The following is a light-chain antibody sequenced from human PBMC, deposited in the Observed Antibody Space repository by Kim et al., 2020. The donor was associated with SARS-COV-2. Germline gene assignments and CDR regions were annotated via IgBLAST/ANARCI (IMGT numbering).Light chain of an antibody. CDR1: KLGDKY. Sequence: VAAGQTASITCSGDKLGDKYACWYQQKPGQSPVLVIYQDTKRPSGIPERFSGSNSGNTATLTISGTQAMDEADYYCQAWDSSTYVFGPGTKVTVL. V-gene: IGLV3-1*01. J-gene: IGLJ1*01. CDR3: QAWDSSTYV. CDR2: QDT.